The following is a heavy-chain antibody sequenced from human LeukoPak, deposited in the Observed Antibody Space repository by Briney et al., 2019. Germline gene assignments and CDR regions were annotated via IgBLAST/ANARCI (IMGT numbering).Heavy chain of an antibody. CDR1: GFTFSNAW. V-gene: IGHV3-15*01. CDR2: IKSKTDGGTT. D-gene: IGHD3-22*01. Sequence: GGSLRLSCAASGFTFSNAWMSWVRQAPGKGLEWVGRIKSKTDGGTTDYAAPVKGRFTISRDDSKNTLYLQMHSLKTEDTAVYYCTTDLIPYYYDSSGYYYSDYWGQGTLVTVSS. J-gene: IGHJ4*02. CDR3: TTDLIPYYYDSSGYYYSDY.